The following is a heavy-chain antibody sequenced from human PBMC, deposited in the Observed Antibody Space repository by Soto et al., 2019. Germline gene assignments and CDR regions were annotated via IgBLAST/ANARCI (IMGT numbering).Heavy chain of an antibody. CDR1: GYTFTGHY. D-gene: IGHD1-26*01. CDR2: IGPESGAT. J-gene: IGHJ4*02. CDR3: GRGRSGQIVVFY. V-gene: IGHV1-2*02. Sequence: ASVKVSCKTSGYTFTGHYIHWVRQAPQQGPEWVGEIGPESGATRYAQKFRGRVTMTMDTSITTVYMELKNLSPDDTAVYYCGRGRSGQIVVFYWGQGTPVTVSS.